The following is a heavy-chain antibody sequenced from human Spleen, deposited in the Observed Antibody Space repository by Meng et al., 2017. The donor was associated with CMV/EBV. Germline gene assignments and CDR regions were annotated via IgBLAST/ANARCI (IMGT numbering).Heavy chain of an antibody. V-gene: IGHV3-21*01. CDR1: GFDFSNHI. CDR2: ISGSSTYT. Sequence: GGSLRLSCAASGFDFSNHIMNWVRQAPGKGLEWVSSISGSSTYTHYADSVKGRFTISRDNAKNSLYLQMNSLRAEDTAVYLCARDTFRFLDYWGQGTLVTVSS. CDR3: ARDTFRFLDY. D-gene: IGHD3-3*01. J-gene: IGHJ4*02.